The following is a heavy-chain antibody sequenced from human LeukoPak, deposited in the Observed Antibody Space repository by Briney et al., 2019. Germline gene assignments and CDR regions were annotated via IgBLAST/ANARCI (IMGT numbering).Heavy chain of an antibody. CDR2: INHSGST. D-gene: IGHD3-10*01. Sequence: PSETLSLTCAVYGGSFSGYYWSWIRQPPGKGLEWIGEINHSGSTNYNPSLKSRVTISVDTSKNQFSLKLSSVTAADTAVYYCARVATYYYGSGSYSNWFDPWGQGTLVTVSS. CDR1: GGSFSGYY. J-gene: IGHJ5*02. V-gene: IGHV4-34*01. CDR3: ARVATYYYGSGSYSNWFDP.